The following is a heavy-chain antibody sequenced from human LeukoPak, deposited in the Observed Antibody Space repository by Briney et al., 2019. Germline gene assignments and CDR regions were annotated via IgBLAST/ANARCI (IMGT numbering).Heavy chain of an antibody. CDR2: ISWNSGSI. CDR1: GFTFDDYA. D-gene: IGHD1-26*01. J-gene: IGHJ4*02. Sequence: AGGSLRLSCAASGFTFDDYAMHWVRQAPGKGLEWVSGISWNSGSIGYADSVKGRFTISRDNAKNSLYLQMNSLRAEDTALYYCAKDIRGYSGSFDHFDYWGQGTLVTVSS. CDR3: AKDIRGYSGSFDHFDY. V-gene: IGHV3-9*01.